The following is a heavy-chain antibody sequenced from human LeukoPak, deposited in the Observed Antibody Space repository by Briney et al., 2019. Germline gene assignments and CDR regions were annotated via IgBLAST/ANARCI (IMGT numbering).Heavy chain of an antibody. D-gene: IGHD2-15*01. V-gene: IGHV3-7*01. J-gene: IGHJ4*02. CDR3: ARGWGEKGYCRGGTCNNPQFDY. CDR1: GLTFSSYW. Sequence: PGGSLRLSCAASGLTFSSYWMSWVRQAPGKGPEWVANIKQDGSEKYYVDSVKGRFTLSKDNAKNSVYLQMNSLGAEDTAVYYCARGWGEKGYCRGGTCNNPQFDYWGQGILVTVSS. CDR2: IKQDGSEK.